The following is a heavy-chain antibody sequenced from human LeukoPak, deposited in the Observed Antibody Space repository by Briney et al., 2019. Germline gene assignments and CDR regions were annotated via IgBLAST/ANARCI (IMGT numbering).Heavy chain of an antibody. D-gene: IGHD6-13*01. J-gene: IGHJ4*02. CDR2: INHSGST. Sequence: PGGSLRLSCAASGFTFSSYAMSWVRQAPGKGLEWIGEINHSGSTNYNPSLKSRVTISVDTSKNQFSLKLSSVTAADTAVYYCARFYTAGTFDYWGQGTLVTVSS. V-gene: IGHV4-34*01. CDR3: ARFYTAGTFDY. CDR1: GFTFSSYA.